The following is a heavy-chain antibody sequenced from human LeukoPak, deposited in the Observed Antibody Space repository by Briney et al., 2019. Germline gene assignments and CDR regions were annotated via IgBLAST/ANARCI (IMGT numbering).Heavy chain of an antibody. CDR2: INHSGST. J-gene: IGHJ4*02. Sequence: SETLSPTCAVYGGSLSGDYWSWIRQPPRKGLEWSGEINHSGSTNYNPSLKSRVTISVDTSKNQFSLKLSSVTAADTAVYYCARGDGYNSDYWGQGTLVTVSS. CDR3: ARGDGYNSDY. V-gene: IGHV4-34*01. D-gene: IGHD5-24*01. CDR1: GGSLSGDY.